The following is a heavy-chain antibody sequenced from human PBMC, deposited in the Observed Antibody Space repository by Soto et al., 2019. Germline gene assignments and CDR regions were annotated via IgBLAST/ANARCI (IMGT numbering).Heavy chain of an antibody. V-gene: IGHV1-69*08. CDR3: ARDGYDWDTPFDY. CDR1: GGTFSSYT. J-gene: IGHJ4*02. D-gene: IGHD3-16*01. CDR2: VIPILGIA. Sequence: QVQLVQSGAEVKKPGSSVKVSCKASGGTFSSYTFSWVRRAPGQGLEWMGRVIPILGIANYAQKFQGRVTITADKSTSTANIELSSLRSEDTAVYYCARDGYDWDTPFDYWGQGTLVTVSS.